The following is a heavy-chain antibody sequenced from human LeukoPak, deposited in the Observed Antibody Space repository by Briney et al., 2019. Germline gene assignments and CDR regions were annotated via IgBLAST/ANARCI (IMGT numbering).Heavy chain of an antibody. J-gene: IGHJ4*02. CDR2: INHSGST. CDR3: ARVPRKAYYYDSSGTPVGFDY. V-gene: IGHV4-34*01. D-gene: IGHD3-22*01. CDR1: GGSFSGYY. Sequence: SETPSLTCAVYGGSFSGYYWSWIRQPPGKGLEWIGEINHSGSTNYNPSLKSRVTISVDTSKNQFSLKLSSVTAADTAVYYCARVPRKAYYYDSSGTPVGFDYWGQGTLVTVSS.